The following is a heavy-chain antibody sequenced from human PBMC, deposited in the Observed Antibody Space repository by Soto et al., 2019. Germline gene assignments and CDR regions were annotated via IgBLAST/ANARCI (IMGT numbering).Heavy chain of an antibody. V-gene: IGHV4-59*08. Sequence: PSETLSLTCTVSGGSISSYYWSWIRQPPGKGLEWIGYIYYSGSTNYNPSLKSRVTISVDTSKNQFSLKLSSVTAADTAVYYCARRAGSSSWTYFDYWGQGTLVTVSS. CDR3: ARRAGSSSWTYFDY. D-gene: IGHD6-13*01. J-gene: IGHJ4*02. CDR2: IYYSGST. CDR1: GGSISSYY.